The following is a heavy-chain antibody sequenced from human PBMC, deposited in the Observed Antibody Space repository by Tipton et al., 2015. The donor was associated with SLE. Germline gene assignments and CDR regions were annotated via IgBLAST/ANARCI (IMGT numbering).Heavy chain of an antibody. Sequence: LRLSCTVSGGSITSGSFYWNWIRQPAGKGLEWIGRIYTFGRTNYNPSLNSRVTISADTSRNHFSLKLSSVTAADTAVYYCASLYCAGGTCYLSWGQGTLVTVSS. CDR3: ASLYCAGGTCYLS. D-gene: IGHD2-15*01. V-gene: IGHV4-61*02. CDR2: IYTFGRT. J-gene: IGHJ5*02. CDR1: GGSITSGSFY.